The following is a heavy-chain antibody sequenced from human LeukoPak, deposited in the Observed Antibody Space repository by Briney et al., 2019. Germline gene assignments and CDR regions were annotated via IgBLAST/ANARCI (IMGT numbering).Heavy chain of an antibody. CDR2: IKSESAGCTT. Sequence: KAGGSLRLSCVGYGFTFSTYEMTLVRQAPGKGMEWVARIKSESAGCTTDHAAPVKGRLTISRDDSKNTLYLQMDSLIIEDTGVYYCTTPPDWGQGTLVTVSS. V-gene: IGHV3-15*01. CDR3: TTPPD. CDR1: GFTFSTYE. J-gene: IGHJ4*02.